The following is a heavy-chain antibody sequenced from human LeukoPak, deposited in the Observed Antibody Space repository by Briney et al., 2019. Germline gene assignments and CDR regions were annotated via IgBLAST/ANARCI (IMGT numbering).Heavy chain of an antibody. Sequence: ASVKVSCKASGYTFTTYTMHWVRLAPGQRLEWMGWINTGNSNTKYSQKFQGRVTITRDTSASTAYMELSSLRSEDTAVYYCATAYGSGSYSWFDPWGQGTLVTVSS. CDR3: ATAYGSGSYSWFDP. CDR2: INTGNSNT. J-gene: IGHJ5*02. D-gene: IGHD3-10*01. V-gene: IGHV1-3*04. CDR1: GYTFTTYT.